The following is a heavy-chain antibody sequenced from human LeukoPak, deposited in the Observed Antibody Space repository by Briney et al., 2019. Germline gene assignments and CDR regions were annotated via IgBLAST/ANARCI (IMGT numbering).Heavy chain of an antibody. D-gene: IGHD2-21*01. V-gene: IGHV3-66*01. CDR1: GFTVSSNY. CDR2: IYSGGTT. CDR3: ASGRHHLIGVY. J-gene: IGHJ4*02. Sequence: GGSRRLSCAASGFTVSSNYMSWVRQAPGKGLEWVSVIYSGGTTYYAESVKGRFSISRDNSKNTLYLQMNSLRAEDTAVYYCASGRHHLIGVYWGQGTLVSVSS.